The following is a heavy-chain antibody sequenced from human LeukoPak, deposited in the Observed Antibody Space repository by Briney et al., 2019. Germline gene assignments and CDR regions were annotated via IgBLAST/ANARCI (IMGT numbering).Heavy chain of an antibody. Sequence: SETLSLTCTVSGGSISSSSYYWGWIRQPPGKGLEWIGSIYYSGSTYCNPSLKSRVTISVDTSKNQFSLKLSSVTAADTAVYYCGLGGSTSHSPLNWFDPWGQGTLVTVSS. CDR3: GLGGSTSHSPLNWFDP. CDR1: GGSISSSSYY. CDR2: IYYSGST. J-gene: IGHJ5*02. V-gene: IGHV4-39*07. D-gene: IGHD2-2*01.